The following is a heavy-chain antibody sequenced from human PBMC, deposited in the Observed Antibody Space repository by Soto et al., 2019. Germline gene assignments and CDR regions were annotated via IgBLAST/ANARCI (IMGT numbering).Heavy chain of an antibody. V-gene: IGHV6-1*01. CDR3: ARASIAARPGGHFDY. CDR1: GDSVSSNSAA. Sequence: QSQTLSLTCAISGDSVSSNSAAWNWIRQSPSRGLEWLGRTYYRSKWYNDYAVSVKSRITINPDTSKNQFSLQLNSVTPEDTAVYYCARASIAARPGGHFDYWGQGTLVTVSS. D-gene: IGHD6-6*01. J-gene: IGHJ4*01. CDR2: TYYRSKWYN.